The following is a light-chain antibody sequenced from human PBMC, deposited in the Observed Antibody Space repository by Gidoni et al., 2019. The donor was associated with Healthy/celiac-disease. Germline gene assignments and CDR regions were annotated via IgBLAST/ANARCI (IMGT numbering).Light chain of an antibody. Sequence: QMTQSPSSLSASAGDRVTITRRASQSIRNDLGWYKQKPGKAPKLLIYAASTLQSGVPSRFSGSGSGTDFTLTISSLQPEDFATYYCLQDYNYPWTFGQGTKVEIK. V-gene: IGKV1-6*01. J-gene: IGKJ1*01. CDR2: AAS. CDR1: QSIRND. CDR3: LQDYNYPWT.